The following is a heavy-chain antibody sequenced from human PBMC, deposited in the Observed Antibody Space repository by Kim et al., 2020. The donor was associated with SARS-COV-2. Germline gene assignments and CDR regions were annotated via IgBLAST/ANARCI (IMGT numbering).Heavy chain of an antibody. J-gene: IGHJ4*02. CDR1: GYSFSNYG. Sequence: ASVKVSCKASGYSFSNYGITWVRQAPGQGLEWVGWISADNGNTKYAQKVQGRVTMTTDTSTYTAYMEVRSLRSDDTAVYYCARGPGSTDLSPLFYWGQGT. CDR3: ARGPGSTDLSPLFY. CDR2: ISADNGNT. V-gene: IGHV1-18*01.